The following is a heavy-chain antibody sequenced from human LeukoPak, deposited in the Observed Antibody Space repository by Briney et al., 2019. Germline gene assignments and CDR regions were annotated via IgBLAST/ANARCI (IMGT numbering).Heavy chain of an antibody. D-gene: IGHD3-10*01. J-gene: IGHJ4*02. CDR3: ARIVTAGFFDN. Sequence: SETLSLTCDVSGSSITSDYFWGWIRQPPGKGLEWIATIYYSWGMYFNPSLKSRVTISLDASKNQYSLKMTSLTAADTAIYYCARIVTAGFFDNWGQGILVTVSS. V-gene: IGHV4-38-2*01. CDR1: GSSITSDYF. CDR2: IYYSWGM.